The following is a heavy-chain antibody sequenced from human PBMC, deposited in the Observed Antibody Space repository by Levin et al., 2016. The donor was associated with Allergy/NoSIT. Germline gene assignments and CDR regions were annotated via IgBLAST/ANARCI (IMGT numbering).Heavy chain of an antibody. Sequence: VRQMPGKGLEWVSSISDTGGTTYYADSVKGRFTISRDNSKNSLFLQMNRLRGDDTAVYYCAKGGHWRAGDSWGQGTLVTVSS. CDR2: ISDTGGTT. J-gene: IGHJ4*02. D-gene: IGHD6-19*01. CDR3: AKGGHWRAGDS. V-gene: IGHV3-23*01.